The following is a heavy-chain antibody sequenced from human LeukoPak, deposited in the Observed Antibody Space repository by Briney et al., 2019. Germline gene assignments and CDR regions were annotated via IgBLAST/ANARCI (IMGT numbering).Heavy chain of an antibody. Sequence: PGRSLRLSCAASGFTFSSYGMHWVRQAPGKGVGWVAVISYEGSNKYYTDSVKGRFTISRDNSKNTLYLQMNSLRAEDTAVYYCAKGYGSGSYAYFDYWGQGTLVTVSS. V-gene: IGHV3-30*18. CDR3: AKGYGSGSYAYFDY. CDR2: ISYEGSNK. J-gene: IGHJ4*02. D-gene: IGHD3-10*01. CDR1: GFTFSSYG.